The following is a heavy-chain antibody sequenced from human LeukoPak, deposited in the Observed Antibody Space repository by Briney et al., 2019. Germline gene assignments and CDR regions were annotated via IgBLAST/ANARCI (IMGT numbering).Heavy chain of an antibody. CDR2: IYPGDSDT. J-gene: IGHJ3*02. D-gene: IGHD2-2*01. V-gene: IGHV5-51*01. CDR1: GYSFTSYW. CDR3: ARQCSSTSCQDDAFDI. Sequence: GESLKISCQGSGYSFTSYWIGWVRQMPGKGLEWMGIIYPGDSDTRYSPSFQGQVTISADKSISTAYLQWSSLKASDTAMYYCARQCSSTSCQDDAFDIWGQGTMVTVSS.